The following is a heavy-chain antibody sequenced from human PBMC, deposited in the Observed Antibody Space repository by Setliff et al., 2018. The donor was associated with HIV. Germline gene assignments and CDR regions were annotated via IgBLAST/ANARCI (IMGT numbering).Heavy chain of an antibody. D-gene: IGHD3-9*01. CDR3: ATSPRGTYYDILSGRPRGWFDP. CDR1: GYTFTNYG. CDR2: ISAYNGNT. Sequence: ASVKVSCKASGYTFTNYGISWVRQAPGQGLEWMGWISAYNGNTNYAQKLQGRVTITADESTSTAYMDLSSLTSDDTAVYYCATSPRGTYYDILSGRPRGWFDPWGQGTLVTVSS. V-gene: IGHV1-18*01. J-gene: IGHJ5*02.